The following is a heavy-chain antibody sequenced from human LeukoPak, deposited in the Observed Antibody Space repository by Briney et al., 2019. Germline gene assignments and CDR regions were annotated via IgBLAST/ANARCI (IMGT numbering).Heavy chain of an antibody. V-gene: IGHV4-4*07. CDR3: ARDPHFWSGYPDAFDI. Sequence: SETLSLTCTVSGGSISSYYWSWIRQPAGKGLEWIGRIYTSGSTNYNPSLKSRVTMSVDTSENQFSLKLSSVTAADTAVYYCARDPHFWSGYPDAFDIWGQGTMVTVSS. D-gene: IGHD3-3*02. CDR1: GGSISSYY. CDR2: IYTSGST. J-gene: IGHJ3*02.